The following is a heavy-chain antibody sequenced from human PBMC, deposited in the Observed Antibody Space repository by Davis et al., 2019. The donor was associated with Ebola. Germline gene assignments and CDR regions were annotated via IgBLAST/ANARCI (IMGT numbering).Heavy chain of an antibody. CDR2: IYYSGST. CDR3: ASHTVAGFS. D-gene: IGHD6-19*01. CDR1: GGSISSSSYY. J-gene: IGHJ4*02. Sequence: MPSETLSLTCTVSGGSISSSSYYWGWIRQPPGKGLEWIGSIYYSGSTYYNPSLNSRVTISVDTSKNQFSLKLRSVTAADTAVYYCASHTVAGFSWGQGTLVTVSS. V-gene: IGHV4-39*07.